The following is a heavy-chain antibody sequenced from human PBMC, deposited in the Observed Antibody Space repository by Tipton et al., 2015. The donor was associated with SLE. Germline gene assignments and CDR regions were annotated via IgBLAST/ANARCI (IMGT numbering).Heavy chain of an antibody. V-gene: IGHV3-23*01. CDR2: ISSKSTST. D-gene: IGHD4-17*01. CDR1: GLTFSPSG. Sequence: SLRLSCAASGLTFSPSGMNWVRQAPGKGLEWVSAISSKSTSTYYADSVKGRFTISRDNSKNTLYLQMNSLRAEDTAIYYCTKVGPTVTTGLDYWGQGTLVTVSS. J-gene: IGHJ4*02. CDR3: TKVGPTVTTGLDY.